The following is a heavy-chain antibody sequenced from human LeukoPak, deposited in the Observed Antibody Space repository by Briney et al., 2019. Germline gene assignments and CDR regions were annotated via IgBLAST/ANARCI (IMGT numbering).Heavy chain of an antibody. Sequence: GGSLRLSCAASGFTFSSYEMNWVRQAPGKGLEWVSYISSSGSTIYYADSVKGRFTISRDNAKNSLYLQMNSLTAQDTAVYYCAKNVSPFDYWGQGTLVTVSS. V-gene: IGHV3-48*03. CDR3: AKNVSPFDY. J-gene: IGHJ4*02. CDR1: GFTFSSYE. CDR2: ISSSGSTI. D-gene: IGHD2-8*01.